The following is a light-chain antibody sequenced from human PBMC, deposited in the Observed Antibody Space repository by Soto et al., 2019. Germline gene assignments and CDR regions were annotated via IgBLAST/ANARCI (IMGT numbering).Light chain of an antibody. CDR2: EGS. Sequence: QSALTQPASVSGSPGQSITISCTGTSSDVGSYNVVSWYQQHPGTAPKLLIYEGSKRPSGASNRFSGSKSGNTASLTISGLQAEDEADYFCCSFGGSSAPVVFGGGTKLTVL. V-gene: IGLV2-23*01. CDR3: CSFGGSSAPVV. J-gene: IGLJ2*01. CDR1: SSDVGSYNV.